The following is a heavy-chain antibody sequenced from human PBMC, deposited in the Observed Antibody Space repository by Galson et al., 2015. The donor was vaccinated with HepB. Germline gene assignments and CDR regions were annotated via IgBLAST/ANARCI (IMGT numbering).Heavy chain of an antibody. Sequence: CAISGDSVSSNSAAWNWIRQTPSRGLEWLGRTYYRSKWKNDYAVSVKSRIIINADTSKNQFSLHLNSVTPEDTAVYYCARHLLPFGDYVGGYFDLWGRGTLTTVSS. V-gene: IGHV6-1*01. CDR1: GDSVSSNSAA. CDR3: ARHLLPFGDYVGGYFDL. D-gene: IGHD4-17*01. CDR2: TYYRSKWKN. J-gene: IGHJ2*01.